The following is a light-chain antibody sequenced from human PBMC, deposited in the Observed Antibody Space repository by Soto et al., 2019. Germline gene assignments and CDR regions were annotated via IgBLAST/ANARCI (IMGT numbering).Light chain of an antibody. V-gene: IGKV3-11*01. J-gene: IGKJ5*01. CDR3: QQRSNWPIT. CDR2: DAS. CDR1: QSVSKY. Sequence: EIVLTQSPATLSLSPGERATLSCRTSQSVSKYFAWYQQKPGRAPRLLIYDASSRATGIPARFIGSGSGTDFTLTISSLEPEYFAIYYCQQRSNWPITFGQGTRLEIK.